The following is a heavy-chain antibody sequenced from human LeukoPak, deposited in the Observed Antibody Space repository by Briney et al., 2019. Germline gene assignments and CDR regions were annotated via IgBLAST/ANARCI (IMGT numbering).Heavy chain of an antibody. CDR1: GFIFSSYE. V-gene: IGHV3-48*03. Sequence: GGSLRHSCAASGFIFSSYEMNWVRQAPGKGLEWVSYISSSGSTIYYADPVKGRFTISRDNAKNSLYLQMNSLRAEDTAVYYCATYGQTTVTPWYWGQGTLLTLSS. CDR2: ISSSGSTI. D-gene: IGHD4-11*01. J-gene: IGHJ4*02. CDR3: ATYGQTTVTPWY.